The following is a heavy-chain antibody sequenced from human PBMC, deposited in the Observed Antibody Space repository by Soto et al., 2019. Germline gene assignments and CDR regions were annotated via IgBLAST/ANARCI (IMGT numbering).Heavy chain of an antibody. CDR2: IIPIFGTA. D-gene: IGHD5-18*01. CDR3: ARRGYSYPYYYYGMDV. V-gene: IGHV1-69*06. CDR1: GGTFSSYA. Sequence: QVQLVQSGAEVKKPGSSVKVSCKASGGTFSSYAISWVRQTPGQGLEWMGGIIPIFGTANYAQKFQGRVTITADKSTSTAYMELSSLRSEDTAVYYCARRGYSYPYYYYGMDVWGQGTTVTVSS. J-gene: IGHJ6*02.